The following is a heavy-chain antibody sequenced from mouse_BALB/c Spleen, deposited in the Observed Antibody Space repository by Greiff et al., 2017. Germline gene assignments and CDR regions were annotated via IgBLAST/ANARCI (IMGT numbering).Heavy chain of an antibody. CDR1: GFTFSSYG. Sequence: EVMLVESGGGLVQPGGSLKLSCAASGFTFSSYGMSWVRQTPDKRLELVATINSNGGSTYYPDSVKGRFTISRDNAKNTLYLQMSSLKSEDTAMYYCAVFDYWGQGTTLTVSS. J-gene: IGHJ2*01. CDR2: INSNGGST. CDR3: AVFDY. V-gene: IGHV5-6-3*01.